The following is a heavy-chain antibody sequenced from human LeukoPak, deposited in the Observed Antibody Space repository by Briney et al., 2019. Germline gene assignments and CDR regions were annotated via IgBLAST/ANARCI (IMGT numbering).Heavy chain of an antibody. Sequence: SETLSLTCTVSGGSISSYYWSWIRQPPGKGLEWIGYIYTSGSTNYNPSLKSRVTISVDTSKNQFSLKLSSVTAADTAVYYCARRGNHADFDYWGQGTLVTVSS. CDR2: IYTSGST. D-gene: IGHD1-14*01. CDR3: ARRGNHADFDY. CDR1: GGSISSYY. J-gene: IGHJ4*02. V-gene: IGHV4-4*09.